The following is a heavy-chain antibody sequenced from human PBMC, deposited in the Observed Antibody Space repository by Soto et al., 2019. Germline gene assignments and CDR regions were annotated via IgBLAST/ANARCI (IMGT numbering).Heavy chain of an antibody. CDR3: AREGSTDAFDI. CDR2: INPSGGST. V-gene: IGHV1-46*01. Sequence: GASVKVSCKASGYTFTSYYMHWVRQAPGQGLEWMGIINPSGGSTSYAQKFQGGVTMTRDTSTSTVYMELSSLRSEDTAVYYCAREGSTDAFDIWGQGTMVTVSS. D-gene: IGHD6-6*01. CDR1: GYTFTSYY. J-gene: IGHJ3*02.